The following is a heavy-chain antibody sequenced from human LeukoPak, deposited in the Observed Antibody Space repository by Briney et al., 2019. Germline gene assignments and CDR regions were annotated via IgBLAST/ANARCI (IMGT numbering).Heavy chain of an antibody. CDR1: GGSISSYY. Sequence: SETLSLTCTVSGGSISSYYWSWIRQPPGKGLEWIGYIYYSGNTNYNPSLKSRVTISVDTSKNQFSLKLSSVTAADTAIYYCARGYSYGSYYFDSWGQGTLVTVSS. CDR3: ARGYSYGSYYFDS. D-gene: IGHD5-18*01. J-gene: IGHJ4*02. V-gene: IGHV4-59*01. CDR2: IYYSGNT.